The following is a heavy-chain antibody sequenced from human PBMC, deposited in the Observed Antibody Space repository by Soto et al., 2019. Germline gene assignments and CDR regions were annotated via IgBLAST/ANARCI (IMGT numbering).Heavy chain of an antibody. CDR2: ISYDGSNK. V-gene: IGHV3-30*18. CDR3: AKEHDSSGYFLAGIDP. D-gene: IGHD3-22*01. J-gene: IGHJ5*02. Sequence: QVQLVESGGGVVQPGRSLRLSCAASGFTFSSYGMHWVRQAPGKGLEWVAVISYDGSNKYYADSVKGRFTISRDNSKTTLYLQMNSLRAEDTAVYYCAKEHDSSGYFLAGIDPWGQGTLVTVSS. CDR1: GFTFSSYG.